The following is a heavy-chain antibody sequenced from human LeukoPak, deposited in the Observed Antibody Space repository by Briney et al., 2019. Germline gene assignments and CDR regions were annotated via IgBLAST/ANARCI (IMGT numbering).Heavy chain of an antibody. CDR1: GFTFSSYE. Sequence: GGSLRLSCAAFGFTFSSYEMNWVRQAPGKGLEWVSYISNSGGTIYYADSVKGRFTISRDNAKNSLYLQMNCLRAEDTAVYYCVRPNGPTPFDYWGQGTLVTVSS. J-gene: IGHJ4*02. CDR2: ISNSGGTI. V-gene: IGHV3-48*03. CDR3: VRPNGPTPFDY.